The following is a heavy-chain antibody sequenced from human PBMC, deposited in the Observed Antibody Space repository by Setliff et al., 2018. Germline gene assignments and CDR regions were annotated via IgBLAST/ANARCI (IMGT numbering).Heavy chain of an antibody. CDR1: GGSISSGGYY. CDR3: AREQYYNFWSGYYGMDV. CDR2: IYYSGST. D-gene: IGHD3-3*01. Sequence: SETLSLTCAVSGGSISSGGYYWSWIRQHPGKGLEWIGYIYYSGSTYYNPSLKSRVTISVDTSKNQFSLKLSSVTAADTAVYYCAREQYYNFWSGYYGMDVWGQGTTVTVSS. V-gene: IGHV4-31*11. J-gene: IGHJ6*02.